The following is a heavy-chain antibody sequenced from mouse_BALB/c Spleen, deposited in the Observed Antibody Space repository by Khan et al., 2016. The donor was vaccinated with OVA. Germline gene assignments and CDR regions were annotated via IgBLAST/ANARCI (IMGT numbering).Heavy chain of an antibody. Sequence: EVQLVESGPGLVKPSQSLSLTCTVTGYSITSDYARNWIRQFPGNKLEWMGFISYSGNTKYNPSLKSRFSITRDTSKNQFFLQLNSVTTEDTATYYCARVYGGDFDYWGQGTSLTVSS. D-gene: IGHD1-1*01. CDR2: ISYSGNT. V-gene: IGHV3-2*02. J-gene: IGHJ2*02. CDR1: GYSITSDYA. CDR3: ARVYGGDFDY.